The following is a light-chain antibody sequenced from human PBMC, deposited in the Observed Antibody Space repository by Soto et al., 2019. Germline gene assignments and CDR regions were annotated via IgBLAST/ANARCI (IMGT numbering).Light chain of an antibody. CDR3: CSYAGSYTLGV. CDR1: SSDVGGYNY. V-gene: IGLV2-11*01. CDR2: DVS. Sequence: QSALTQPRSGSGSPGQSVTISCTGTSSDVGGYNYVSWYQQHPGKAPKLMIYDVSKRPPGVPDRFSGSKSGNTASLTISGLQAEDEADYYCCSYAGSYTLGVFGTGTKVTVL. J-gene: IGLJ1*01.